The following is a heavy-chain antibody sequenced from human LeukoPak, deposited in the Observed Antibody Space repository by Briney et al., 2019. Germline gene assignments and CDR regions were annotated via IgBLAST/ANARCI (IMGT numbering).Heavy chain of an antibody. CDR2: ISGSGGST. Sequence: GGSLRLSCAASGFTFSSYAMSWVRQAPGKGLEWVSAISGSGGSTYYADSVKGRFTISRDNSKNTLYLQMNSLRAEDTAVYYCAKDHYYDSSGTYYFDYWGQGTLATVSS. CDR3: AKDHYYDSSGTYYFDY. J-gene: IGHJ4*02. V-gene: IGHV3-23*01. CDR1: GFTFSSYA. D-gene: IGHD3-22*01.